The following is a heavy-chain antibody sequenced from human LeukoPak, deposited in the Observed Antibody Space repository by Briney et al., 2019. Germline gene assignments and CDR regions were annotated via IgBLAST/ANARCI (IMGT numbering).Heavy chain of an antibody. CDR1: GFTFSSYS. V-gene: IGHV3-74*03. CDR2: IDNDGHGI. J-gene: IGHJ6*03. CDR3: ATGGGWVPSFGVVTHIDV. D-gene: IGHD3-3*01. Sequence: PGGSLLLSCAASGFTFSSYSMNWVRQAPEKGLELVSRIDNDGHGILYADSVKGRFTTSRDNAKNTLYLQMNSLRFEDTAVYYCATGGGWVPSFGVVTHIDVWGKGTTVTVSS.